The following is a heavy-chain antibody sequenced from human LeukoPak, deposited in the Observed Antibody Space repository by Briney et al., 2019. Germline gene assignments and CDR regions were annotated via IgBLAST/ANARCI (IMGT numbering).Heavy chain of an antibody. CDR2: IHPNSGGT. V-gene: IGHV1-2*02. CDR1: GYTFTGYY. J-gene: IGHJ4*02. Sequence: GASVKVSCKASGYTFTGYYMHWVRQAPGQGLEWMGWIHPNSGGTNYAQKYQGRVTMTRDTSISTAYMELSRLRSDDTAVYYCARVLPSIAVAGGNYYFDYWGQGTLVTVSS. D-gene: IGHD6-19*01. CDR3: ARVLPSIAVAGGNYYFDY.